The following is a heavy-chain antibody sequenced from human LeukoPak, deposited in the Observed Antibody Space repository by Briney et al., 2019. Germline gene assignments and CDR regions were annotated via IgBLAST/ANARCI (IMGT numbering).Heavy chain of an antibody. D-gene: IGHD3-16*01. CDR1: GYTFTGYY. V-gene: IGHV1-2*02. J-gene: IGHJ4*02. CDR2: INPNSGGT. CDR3: ARGGIWGGEIYFDY. Sequence: GASVKVSCKASGYTFTGYYMHWVRQAPGQGLEWMGWINPNSGGTNYAQKFQGRVTMTRDTSISKAYMELSRLRSDDTAVYYCARGGIWGGEIYFDYWGQGTLVTVSS.